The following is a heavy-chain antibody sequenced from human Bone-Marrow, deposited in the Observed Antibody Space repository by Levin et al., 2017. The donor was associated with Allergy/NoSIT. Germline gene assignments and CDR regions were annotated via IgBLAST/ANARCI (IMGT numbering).Heavy chain of an antibody. V-gene: IGHV3-30*03. Sequence: GGSLRLSCAASGFVFSDFGMHWVRRAPGKGLEWVAVIASDATNEEYADSVKGRFTISRDNYRGMLYLHLDRLRVDDTAVYYCARERSAWGPLDVWGHGAVVTVSS. CDR1: GFVFSDFG. D-gene: IGHD1-26*01. J-gene: IGHJ3*01. CDR3: ARERSAWGPLDV. CDR2: IASDATNE.